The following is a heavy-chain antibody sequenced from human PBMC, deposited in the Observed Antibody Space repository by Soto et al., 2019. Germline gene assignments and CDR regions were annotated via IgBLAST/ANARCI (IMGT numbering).Heavy chain of an antibody. J-gene: IGHJ6*02. CDR2: IYYSGST. Sequence: SETLYLTCTVSGGSVSRGSYYWSWIRPPPGKGLEWIGYIYYSGSTNYNPSLKSRVTISVDTSKNQFSLKLSSVTAADTAVYYCARTYTAMDNYYYYYGMDVWGQGTTVTVSS. V-gene: IGHV4-61*01. CDR3: ARTYTAMDNYYYYYGMDV. D-gene: IGHD5-18*01. CDR1: GGSVSRGSYY.